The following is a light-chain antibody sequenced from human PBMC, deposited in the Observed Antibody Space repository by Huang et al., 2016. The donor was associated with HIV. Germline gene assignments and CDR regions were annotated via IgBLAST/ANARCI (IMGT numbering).Light chain of an antibody. CDR2: DAS. CDR3: QQRSNWPRVT. CDR1: QIVSSY. J-gene: IGKJ4*01. Sequence: IVLTQSPATLSLSPGERATLSCRASQIVSSYLAWYQQKPGQAPRLLIYDASNRATGIPARFSGSGSGTDFTLTISSLEPEDFAVYYCQQRSNWPRVTFGGGTKVEIK. V-gene: IGKV3-11*01.